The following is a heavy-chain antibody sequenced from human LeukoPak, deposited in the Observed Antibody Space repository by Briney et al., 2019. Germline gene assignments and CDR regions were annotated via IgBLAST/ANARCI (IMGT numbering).Heavy chain of an antibody. CDR1: GFTFISYT. J-gene: IGHJ4*02. CDR3: AREGEWELLGFDY. D-gene: IGHD1-26*01. Sequence: GGSLRLSCAASGFTFISYTMNWVRQAPGKRLECVSSISSSSTYIYYADSLKGRFTISRDNAKNSLYLQMNSLRVEDTAVYYCAREGEWELLGFDYWGQGTLVTVSS. V-gene: IGHV3-21*01. CDR2: ISSSSTYI.